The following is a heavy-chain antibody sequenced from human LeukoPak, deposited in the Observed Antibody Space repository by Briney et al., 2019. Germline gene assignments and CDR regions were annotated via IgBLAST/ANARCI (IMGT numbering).Heavy chain of an antibody. V-gene: IGHV3-21*01. J-gene: IGHJ4*02. Sequence: GGSLRLSCAASGFTFSSYSMNWVRQAPGKELEWVSSISSSSSYIYYADSVKGRFTISRDNAKNSLYLQMNSLRAEDTAVYSCARDSLYYFDYWGQGTLVTVSS. CDR1: GFTFSSYS. CDR3: ARDSLYYFDY. CDR2: ISSSSSYI.